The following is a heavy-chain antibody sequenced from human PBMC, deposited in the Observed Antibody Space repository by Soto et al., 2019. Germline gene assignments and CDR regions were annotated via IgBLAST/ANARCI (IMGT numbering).Heavy chain of an antibody. J-gene: IGHJ6*02. V-gene: IGHV1-3*01. CDR3: ARVYKGQPVSMTTHPRYGRDV. CDR2: INAGNGNT. Sequence: ASVKVSCKASGYTFTSYAMHWVRQAPGQRLEWMGWINAGNGNTKYSQKFQGRVTITRDTSASTAYMELSSLRSEDTAVYYCARVYKGQPVSMTTHPRYGRDVWGQGTMVTVS. D-gene: IGHD3-10*01. CDR1: GYTFTSYA.